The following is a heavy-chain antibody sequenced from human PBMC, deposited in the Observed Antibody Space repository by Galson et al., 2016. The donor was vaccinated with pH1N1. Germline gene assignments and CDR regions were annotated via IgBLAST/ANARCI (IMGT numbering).Heavy chain of an antibody. CDR2: ISGRGDSV. CDR1: GFTFSNYA. Sequence: SLRLSCAASGFTFSNYAMSWVRQAPGKGLEWVSAISGRGDSVYYAGAVRGRFTISRDNAKNTLYLQKNSLRGDDTAVYYFAIGGSGYDRPWYYDGLDVWGQGATVT. CDR3: AIGGSGYDRPWYYDGLDV. J-gene: IGHJ6*02. D-gene: IGHD5-12*01. V-gene: IGHV3-23*01.